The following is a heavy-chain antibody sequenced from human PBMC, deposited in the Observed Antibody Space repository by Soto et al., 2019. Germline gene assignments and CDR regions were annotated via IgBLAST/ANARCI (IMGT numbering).Heavy chain of an antibody. D-gene: IGHD3-3*01. CDR3: ARGVYAFWSGHPKGLDY. CDR2: ISSSSSYI. CDR1: GFTFSSYS. J-gene: IGHJ4*02. Sequence: GGSLRLSCAASGFTFSSYSMNWVRQAPGKGLEWVSSISSSSSYIYYAGSVKGRFTISRDNAKNSLYLQMNSLRAEDTAVYYCARGVYAFWSGHPKGLDYWGQGTVVTV. V-gene: IGHV3-21*04.